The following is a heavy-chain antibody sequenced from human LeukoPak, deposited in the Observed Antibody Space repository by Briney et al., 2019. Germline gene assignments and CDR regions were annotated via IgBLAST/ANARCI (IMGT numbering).Heavy chain of an antibody. Sequence: SETLSLTCTVSGGSISSSRDYWGWIRQPPGEGLEWIGRIYYSGSTYYNPSLKRRVTISVDTSKNHFSLKLSSVTAADTAVYYCARHVEIAVAGPIDFWGQGTLVTVSS. D-gene: IGHD6-19*01. CDR3: ARHVEIAVAGPIDF. CDR2: IYYSGST. V-gene: IGHV4-39*01. J-gene: IGHJ4*02. CDR1: GGSISSSRDY.